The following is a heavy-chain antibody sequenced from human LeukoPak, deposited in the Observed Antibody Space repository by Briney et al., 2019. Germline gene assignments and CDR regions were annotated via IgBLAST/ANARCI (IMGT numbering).Heavy chain of an antibody. CDR3: ARIIVGATGVDY. CDR2: INTDGSLT. V-gene: IGHV3-74*01. J-gene: IGHJ4*02. CDR1: GFTFSNFW. Sequence: PGGSLRLSCAASGFTFSNFWMHWVRQAPGKGLVWVSRINTDGSLTNYADSLKGRFTMSRDNAKNTLYLQMNSLSPEDTAVYYCARIIVGATGVDYWGQGTLVTVSS. D-gene: IGHD1-26*01.